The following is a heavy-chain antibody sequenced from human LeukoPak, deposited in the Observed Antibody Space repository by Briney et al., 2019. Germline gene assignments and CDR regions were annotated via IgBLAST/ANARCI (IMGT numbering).Heavy chain of an antibody. CDR2: IYSGGST. D-gene: IGHD3-22*01. CDR1: GFTVSSNY. CDR3: ARSYYYDSSGYSP. J-gene: IGHJ4*02. V-gene: IGHV3-66*01. Sequence: PGGSLRLSCAASGFTVSSNYMSWVRQAPGKGLEWVSVIYSGGSTYYADSVKGRFTISRDNSKNTLYLQMNSLRAEDTAVYYCARSYYYDSSGYSPWGQGTLVTVSS.